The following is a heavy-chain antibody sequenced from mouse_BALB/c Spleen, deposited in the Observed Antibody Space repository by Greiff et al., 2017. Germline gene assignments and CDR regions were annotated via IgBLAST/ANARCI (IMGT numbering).Heavy chain of an antibody. V-gene: IGHV5-9-4*01. J-gene: IGHJ3*01. Sequence: EVQVVESGGGLVKPGGSLKLSCAASGFTFSSYAMSWVRQSPEKRLEWVAEISSGGSYTYYPDTVTGRFTISRDNAKNTLYLEMSSLRSEDTAMYYCARIGGGTLFAYWGQGTLVTVSA. CDR1: GFTFSSYA. CDR2: ISSGGSYT. D-gene: IGHD1-1*02. CDR3: ARIGGGTLFAY.